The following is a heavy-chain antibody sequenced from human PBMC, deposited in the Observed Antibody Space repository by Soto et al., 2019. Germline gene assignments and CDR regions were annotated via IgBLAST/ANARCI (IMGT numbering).Heavy chain of an antibody. CDR2: INPNSGGT. CDR3: ARGSMIVVGGYYYYGMDV. D-gene: IGHD3-22*01. V-gene: IGHV1-2*04. Sequence: ASVKVSCKASGYTFTGYYMHWVRQAPRQGLEWMGWINPNSGGTNYAQKFQGWVTMTRDTSISTAYMELSRLRSDDTAVYYCARGSMIVVGGYYYYGMDVWGQGTTVTVSS. CDR1: GYTFTGYY. J-gene: IGHJ6*02.